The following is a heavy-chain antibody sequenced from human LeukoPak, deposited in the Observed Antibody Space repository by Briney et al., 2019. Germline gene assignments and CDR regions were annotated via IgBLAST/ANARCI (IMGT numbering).Heavy chain of an antibody. Sequence: GGSLGPSCAASGFTFSSYAMSWVRQAPGKGLEWVSAISGSGGSTYYADSVKGRFTISRDNSKNTLYLQMNSLRAEDTAVYYCAKYSTHYFDYWGQETLVTVSS. CDR3: AKYSTHYFDY. V-gene: IGHV3-23*01. J-gene: IGHJ4*02. CDR1: GFTFSSYA. D-gene: IGHD5-18*01. CDR2: ISGSGGST.